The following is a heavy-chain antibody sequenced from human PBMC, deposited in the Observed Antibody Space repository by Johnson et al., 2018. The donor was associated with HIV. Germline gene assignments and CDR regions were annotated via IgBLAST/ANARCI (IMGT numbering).Heavy chain of an antibody. V-gene: IGHV3-13*01. D-gene: IGHD3-16*01. J-gene: IGHJ3*02. CDR3: ARGRSVILILDDAFDI. CDR2: IGTAGDT. Sequence: VQLVESGGGVVRPGGSLRLSCAASGFTFSSYDMHWVRQATGKGLEWVSAIGTAGDTYYPGSVKGRFTISREDAKSSLYLQMNSLRAGDTAVYYCARGRSVILILDDAFDIWGQGTMVTVSS. CDR1: GFTFSSYD.